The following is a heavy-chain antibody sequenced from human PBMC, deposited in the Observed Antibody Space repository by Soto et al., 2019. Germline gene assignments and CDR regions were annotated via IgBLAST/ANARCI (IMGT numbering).Heavy chain of an antibody. D-gene: IGHD4-17*01. V-gene: IGHV1-18*04. Sequence: GASVKVSCKASGYTFTSYGISWVRQAPGQGLEWMGWISAYNGNTIYAQKLQGRVTMTTDTSTSTAYMELRSLRSDDTAVYYCARLGYYGDYSQIYYYYGMDVWGQGTTVTVSS. J-gene: IGHJ6*02. CDR3: ARLGYYGDYSQIYYYYGMDV. CDR1: GYTFTSYG. CDR2: ISAYNGNT.